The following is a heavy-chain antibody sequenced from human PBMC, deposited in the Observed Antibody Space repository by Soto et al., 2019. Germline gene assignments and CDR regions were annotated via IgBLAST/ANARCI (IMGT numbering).Heavy chain of an antibody. CDR1: GFTFSSYW. Sequence: GGSLRLSCAASGFTFSSYWMSWVRQAPGKGLEWVANIKQDGSEKYYVDSVKGRFTISRDNAKNSLYLQMNSLRAEDTAVYYCASVPYYDILTGPTLEGKNDYWGQGTLVTVSS. CDR2: IKQDGSEK. D-gene: IGHD3-9*01. V-gene: IGHV3-7*01. CDR3: ASVPYYDILTGPTLEGKNDY. J-gene: IGHJ4*02.